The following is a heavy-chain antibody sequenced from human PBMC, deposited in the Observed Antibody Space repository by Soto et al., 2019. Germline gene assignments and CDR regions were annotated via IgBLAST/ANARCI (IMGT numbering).Heavy chain of an antibody. CDR3: ARDLRYCSGGSCPNLNYYYYYGMDV. D-gene: IGHD2-15*01. J-gene: IGHJ6*02. CDR2: INPNSGGT. V-gene: IGHV1-2*04. Sequence: ASVKVSCKASGYTVTGYYMHGVRQAKGQGLEWMGWINPNSGGTNYAQKFQGWVTMTRDTSISTAYMELSRLRSDDTAVYYCARDLRYCSGGSCPNLNYYYYYGMDVWGQGTTVTVSS. CDR1: GYTVTGYY.